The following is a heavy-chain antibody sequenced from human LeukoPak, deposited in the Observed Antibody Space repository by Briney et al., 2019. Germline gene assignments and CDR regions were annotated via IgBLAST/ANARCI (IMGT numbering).Heavy chain of an antibody. CDR3: ARVDVAAAGIVSFDI. V-gene: IGHV1-2*02. CDR1: GYTFTGYY. D-gene: IGHD6-13*01. CDR2: INPNSGGT. J-gene: IGHJ3*02. Sequence: ASVKVSCKASGYTFTGYYMHWVRQAPGQGLEWMGWINPNSGGTNYAQKFQGRVTMTRDTSISTAYMELSRLRSDDTAVYYCARVDVAAAGIVSFDIWSQGTMVTVSS.